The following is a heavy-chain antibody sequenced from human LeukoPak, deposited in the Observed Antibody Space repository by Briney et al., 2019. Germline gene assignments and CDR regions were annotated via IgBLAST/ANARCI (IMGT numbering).Heavy chain of an antibody. Sequence: SETLSLTCTVSGGSISSGGYYWSWIRQPPGKGLEWIGEINHSGSTNYNPSLKSRVTISVDTSKNQFSLKLSSVTAADTAVYYCARGDASSPPGGYWGQGTLVTVSS. CDR1: GGSISSGGYY. CDR3: ARGDASSPPGGY. D-gene: IGHD2-2*01. V-gene: IGHV4-39*07. CDR2: INHSGST. J-gene: IGHJ4*02.